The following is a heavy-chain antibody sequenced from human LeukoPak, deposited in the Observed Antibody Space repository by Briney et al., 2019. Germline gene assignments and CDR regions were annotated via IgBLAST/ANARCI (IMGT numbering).Heavy chain of an antibody. V-gene: IGHV3-33*01. CDR3: VIILPGVLTYYFAC. CDR1: GFSASRYM. Sequence: GGSLRHSRVTHGFSASRYMVHLVRQAPGKGLEWVAVLWYDLTKEFYADSVKGRITVSRDNSKNTLYLQMTSLRAEDTAVYYCVIILPGVLTYYFACLGRGSLVTVSS. D-gene: IGHD2/OR15-2a*01. J-gene: IGHJ4*02. CDR2: LWYDLTKE.